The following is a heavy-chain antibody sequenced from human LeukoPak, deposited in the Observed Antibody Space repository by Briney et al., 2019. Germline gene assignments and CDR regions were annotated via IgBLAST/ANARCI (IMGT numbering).Heavy chain of an antibody. CDR2: IYYSGST. Sequence: RPSETLSLTCTVSGGSISSYYWSWIRQPPGKGLEWIGYIYYSGSTNYNPSLKSRVTISVDTSKNQFSLKLSSVTAADTAVYYCARAAPGDYCSSTSCGAFDYWGQGTLVTVSS. CDR3: ARAAPGDYCSSTSCGAFDY. D-gene: IGHD2-2*01. CDR1: GGSISSYY. V-gene: IGHV4-59*12. J-gene: IGHJ4*02.